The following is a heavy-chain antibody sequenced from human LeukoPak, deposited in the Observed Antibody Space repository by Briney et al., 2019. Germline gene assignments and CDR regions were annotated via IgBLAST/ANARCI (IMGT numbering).Heavy chain of an antibody. CDR2: ISGGGGRT. V-gene: IGHV3-23*01. Sequence: GGSLRLSCATSGFTFSSYAMSWVRQAPGKGLEWVSGISGGGGRTHYADSVKGRFTISRDNAKNSLYLQMNSLRAEDTATYHCARNRVRGDYWGQGTLVTVSS. J-gene: IGHJ4*02. CDR1: GFTFSSYA. CDR3: ARNRVRGDY. D-gene: IGHD3-16*02.